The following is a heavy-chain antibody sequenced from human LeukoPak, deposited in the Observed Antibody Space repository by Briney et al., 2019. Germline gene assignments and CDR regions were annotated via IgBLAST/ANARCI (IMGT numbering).Heavy chain of an antibody. D-gene: IGHD3-22*01. CDR2: IYYGGYT. V-gene: IGHV4-39*07. CDR1: GGSISSNNYY. J-gene: IGHJ4*02. CDR3: ARGYDSSGYYFLFDY. Sequence: SETLSLTCTVSGGSISSNNYYWGWIRQPPGKGLEWIGSIYYGGYTYYNPSLKSRVTISVDTSKNQFSLKLSSVTAADTAVYYCARGYDSSGYYFLFDYWGQGTLVTVSS.